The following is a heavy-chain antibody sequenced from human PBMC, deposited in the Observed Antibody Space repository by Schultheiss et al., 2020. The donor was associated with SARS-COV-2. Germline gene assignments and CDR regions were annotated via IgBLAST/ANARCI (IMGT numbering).Heavy chain of an antibody. V-gene: IGHV3-22*01. CDR3: SGVPAAIPYYYYMDV. CDR2: IRNSANGGTT. CDR1: GFTFIYYY. J-gene: IGHJ6*03. D-gene: IGHD2-2*01. Sequence: GESLKISCAASGFTFIYYYMNGVRQAPGKGLEWVGFIRNSANGGTTDYAAPVKGRFTISRDDSKNTLYLQMNSLKTEDTAVYYCSGVPAAIPYYYYMDVWGKGTTVNVSS.